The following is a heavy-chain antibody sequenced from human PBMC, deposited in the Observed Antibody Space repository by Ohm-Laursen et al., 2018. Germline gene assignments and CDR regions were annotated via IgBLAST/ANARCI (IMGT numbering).Heavy chain of an antibody. J-gene: IGHJ3*02. Sequence: RSLRLSCAASGFTFDDYAMHWVRQAPGKGLEWVSGISWNSVSIGYADSVKGRFTISRDNAKNSLYLQMNSLRAEDTALYYCAKDIGYNWNEAFDIWGQGTMVTVSS. CDR3: AKDIGYNWNEAFDI. D-gene: IGHD1-1*01. V-gene: IGHV3-9*01. CDR1: GFTFDDYA. CDR2: ISWNSVSI.